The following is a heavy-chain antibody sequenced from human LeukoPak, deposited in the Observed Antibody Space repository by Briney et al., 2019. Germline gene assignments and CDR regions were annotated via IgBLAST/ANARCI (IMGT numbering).Heavy chain of an antibody. CDR2: FDPEEGET. CDR3: ATGQWRLADFGY. D-gene: IGHD6-19*01. V-gene: IGHV1-24*01. Sequence: GASVTVSCKVSGYTLTELSMHWVRQAPGKGLEWMGGFDPEEGETIYAQKFQGRVTMTEDTSTDTAYMELSSLRSEDTAVYYCATGQWRLADFGYWGQGTLVTVSS. J-gene: IGHJ4*02. CDR1: GYTLTELS.